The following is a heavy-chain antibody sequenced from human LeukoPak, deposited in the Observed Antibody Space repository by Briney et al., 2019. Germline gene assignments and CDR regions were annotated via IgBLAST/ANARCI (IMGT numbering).Heavy chain of an antibody. CDR3: ARHIVPGVFDY. CDR2: IYHSGST. J-gene: IGHJ4*02. CDR1: GGSISSSSYY. V-gene: IGHV4-39*01. D-gene: IGHD2-15*01. Sequence: SETLSLTCTVSGGSISSSSYYWGWIRQPPGKGLEWIGSIYHSGSTYYNPSLKSRVTISVDTSKNQFSLKLSSVTAADTAVYYCARHIVPGVFDYWGQGTLVTVSS.